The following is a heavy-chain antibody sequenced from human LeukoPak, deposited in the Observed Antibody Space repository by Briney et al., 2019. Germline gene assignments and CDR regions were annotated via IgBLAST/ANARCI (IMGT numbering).Heavy chain of an antibody. V-gene: IGHV4-59*01. J-gene: IGHJ4*02. CDR3: ARHGRRDGYNYFVY. D-gene: IGHD5-24*01. CDR1: GGSISSYY. CDR2: IYYSGST. Sequence: SETLSLXCTVSGGSISSYYWSWIRQPPGKGLEWIGYIYYSGSTNYNPSLKSRVTISVDTSKNQFSLKLSSVTAADTAVYYCARHGRRDGYNYFVYWGQGTLVTVSS.